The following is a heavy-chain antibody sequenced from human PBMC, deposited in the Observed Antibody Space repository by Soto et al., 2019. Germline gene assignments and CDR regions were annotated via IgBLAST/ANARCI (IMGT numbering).Heavy chain of an antibody. D-gene: IGHD1-7*01. CDR1: GGSFSGYY. Sequence: SETLSLTCAVYGGSFSGYYWSWIRQPPGKGLEWIGEINHSGSTNYNPSLKSRVTISVDKSKNQFSLKLSSVTAADTAVYYCARWELELTGGGYYYGMDVWGQGTTVTVSS. CDR3: ARWELELTGGGYYYGMDV. CDR2: INHSGST. V-gene: IGHV4-34*01. J-gene: IGHJ6*02.